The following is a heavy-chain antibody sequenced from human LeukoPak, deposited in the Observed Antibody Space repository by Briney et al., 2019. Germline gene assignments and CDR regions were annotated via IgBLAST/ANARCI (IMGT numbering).Heavy chain of an antibody. CDR1: GFPFSSYW. CDR2: ISASGGST. CDR3: ARTSEGAFDI. J-gene: IGHJ3*02. V-gene: IGHV3-48*02. Sequence: GGSLRLSCAASGFPFSSYWVHWVRQAPGKGLEWVSAISASGGSTYHADSVKGRFTISRDNAKNSLYLQMNSLRDEDTAVYYCARTSEGAFDIWGQGTMVTVSS.